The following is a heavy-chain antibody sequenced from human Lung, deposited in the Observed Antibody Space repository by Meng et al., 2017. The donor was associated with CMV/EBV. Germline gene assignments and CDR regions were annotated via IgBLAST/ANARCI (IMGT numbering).Heavy chain of an antibody. CDR1: GFTFSSYA. D-gene: IGHD3-22*01. Sequence: GESXKISCAASGFTFSSYALHWVRQAPGKGLEWVAVISYDGSIKHYTDSVKGRFSISRDNPKNTLYLQMNSLRADDTAVYYCARDRYYYDSNVDHWCQGTLVTVSS. CDR2: ISYDGSIK. CDR3: ARDRYYYDSNVDH. J-gene: IGHJ4*02. V-gene: IGHV3-30-3*01.